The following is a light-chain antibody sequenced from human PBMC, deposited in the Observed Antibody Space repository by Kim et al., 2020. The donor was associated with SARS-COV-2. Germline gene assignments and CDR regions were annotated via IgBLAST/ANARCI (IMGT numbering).Light chain of an antibody. CDR2: AAS. V-gene: IGKV1-27*01. CDR1: QSISNY. Sequence: ATVRDRVTITCRASQSISNYLAWYQQKPGKAPKLLIYAASALQSGVPSRFSGSGAVTDFTLTINSLQTADVSTYYCQKCSVAPWTFGQGTKVDIK. J-gene: IGKJ1*01. CDR3: QKCSVAPWT.